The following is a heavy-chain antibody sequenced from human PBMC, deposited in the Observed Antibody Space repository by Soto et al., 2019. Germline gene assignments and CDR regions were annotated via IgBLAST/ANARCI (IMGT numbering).Heavy chain of an antibody. J-gene: IGHJ4*02. D-gene: IGHD3-22*01. CDR1: GYTFITYG. CDR3: ARGPTDYYDNSANYFLDY. CDR2: ISTYNGNT. Sequence: QVQLVQSGAEVKKPGASVKVSCKASGYTFITYGVSWVRQAPGQGLDWLGWISTYNGNTRYAERHQGRGTMTTDTTTNTAYMELRNLRSDDTAVYYCARGPTDYYDNSANYFLDYWGQGTLVTVSS. V-gene: IGHV1-18*01.